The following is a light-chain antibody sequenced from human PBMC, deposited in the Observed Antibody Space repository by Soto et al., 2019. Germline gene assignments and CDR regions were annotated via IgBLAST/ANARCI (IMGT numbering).Light chain of an antibody. CDR3: QQSSTTPIT. V-gene: IGKV1-39*01. Sequence: DIQMIQSPSSLSASVGDRVTITCRASQSINNYLNWYQQKPGKAPNLLIYAASTLQSGVPPRFSGSGSGTDFTLTISSVAPDDLATYYCQQSSTTPITFGQGTRLEIK. CDR2: AAS. CDR1: QSINNY. J-gene: IGKJ5*01.